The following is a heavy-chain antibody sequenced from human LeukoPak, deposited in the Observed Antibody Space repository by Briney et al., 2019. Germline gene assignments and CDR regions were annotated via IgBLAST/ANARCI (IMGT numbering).Heavy chain of an antibody. CDR3: ARLTRYYYGMDV. CDR2: IWYDGSNK. Sequence: TGGSLRLSCAASGFTFSSYGMHWVRQAPGKGLEWVAVIWYDGSNKYYADSVKGRFTISRDNSKNTLYLQMNSLRAEDTAVYYCARLTRYYYGMDVWGQGTTVTVSS. J-gene: IGHJ6*02. CDR1: GFTFSSYG. V-gene: IGHV3-33*01. D-gene: IGHD1-14*01.